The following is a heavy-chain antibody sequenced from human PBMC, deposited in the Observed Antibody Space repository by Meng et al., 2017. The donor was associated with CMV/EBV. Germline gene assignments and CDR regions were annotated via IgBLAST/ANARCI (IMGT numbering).Heavy chain of an antibody. CDR3: ARDLGDLDYWGPDAFDI. V-gene: IGHV1-2*02. CDR1: GYTFTSYG. Sequence: ASVKVSCKASGYTFTSYGISWVRQAPGQGLEWMGWINPNSGGTNYAQKFQGRVTMTRDTSISTAYMELSRLRSDDTAVYYCARDLGDLDYWGPDAFDIWGQGTMVTVSS. CDR2: INPNSGGT. J-gene: IGHJ3*02. D-gene: IGHD7-27*01.